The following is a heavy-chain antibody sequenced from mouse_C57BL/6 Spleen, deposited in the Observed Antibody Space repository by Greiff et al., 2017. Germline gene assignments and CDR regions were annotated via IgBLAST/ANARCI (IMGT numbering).Heavy chain of an antibody. D-gene: IGHD1-1*01. CDR2: IYPGSGNT. CDR1: GYTFTDYY. CDR3: ATTTVVDWYFDV. V-gene: IGHV1-76*01. J-gene: IGHJ1*03. Sequence: VQLQQSGAELVRPGASVKLSCKASGYTFTDYYINWVKQRPGQGLEWIARIYPGSGNTYYNEKFKGKATLTAEKSSSTAYMQLSSLTSEDSAVYFCATTTVVDWYFDVWGTGTTVTVSS.